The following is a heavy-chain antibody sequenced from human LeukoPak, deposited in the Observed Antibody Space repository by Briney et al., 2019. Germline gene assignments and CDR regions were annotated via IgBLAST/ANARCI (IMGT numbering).Heavy chain of an antibody. CDR1: GFTFSNYA. V-gene: IGHV3-23*01. D-gene: IGHD2-2*01. Sequence: GGSQRLSCAASGFTFSNYAMNWVRQAPGKGLEWVSAITSAGNTYYADSVKGRFTISRDSSKNTLYLQMNSLRSEDTAVYYCAKGGGPYHLPTDYWGQGTLVTVSS. CDR3: AKGGGPYHLPTDY. CDR2: ITSAGNT. J-gene: IGHJ4*02.